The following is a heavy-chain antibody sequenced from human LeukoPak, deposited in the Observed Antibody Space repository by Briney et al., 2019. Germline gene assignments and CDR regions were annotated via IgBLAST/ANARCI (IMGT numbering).Heavy chain of an antibody. J-gene: IGHJ4*02. CDR1: GFTFSSYG. CDR3: AEENWDPWFGELVYYFDY. CDR2: ISYDGSNK. Sequence: GGSLRLSCAASGFTFSSYGMHWVRQAPGKGLEWVAVISYDGSNKYYADSVKGRFTISRDNSKNTLYLQMNSLRAEDTAVYYCAEENWDPWFGELVYYFDYWGQGTLVTVSS. V-gene: IGHV3-30*18. D-gene: IGHD3-10*01.